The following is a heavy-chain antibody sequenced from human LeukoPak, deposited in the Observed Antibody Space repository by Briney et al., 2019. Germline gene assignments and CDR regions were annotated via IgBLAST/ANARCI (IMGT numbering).Heavy chain of an antibody. CDR2: ISGSGGST. V-gene: IGHV3-23*01. J-gene: IGHJ4*02. Sequence: GGSLRLSCAASGFTFSSYVMNWVRQAPGKGLEWVSAISGSGGSTYYADSVKGRFTISRDNSKNTLYLQMNSLRAKDTAVYYCAKTPHYDILTGYFKQGYYFDYWGQGTLVTVSS. CDR3: AKTPHYDILTGYFKQGYYFDY. CDR1: GFTFSSYV. D-gene: IGHD3-9*01.